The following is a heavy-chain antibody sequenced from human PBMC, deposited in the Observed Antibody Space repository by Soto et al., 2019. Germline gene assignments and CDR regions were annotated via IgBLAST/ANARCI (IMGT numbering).Heavy chain of an antibody. D-gene: IGHD3-10*01. CDR3: ARGPRSAMVRGVYDAFDI. CDR2: INHSGST. Sequence: SETLSLTCAVYGGSFSGYYWSWIRQPPGKGLEWIGEINHSGSTNYNPSLKSRVTISVDTSKNQFSLKLSSVTAADTAVYYCARGPRSAMVRGVYDAFDIWGQGTMVTVSS. V-gene: IGHV4-34*01. J-gene: IGHJ3*02. CDR1: GGSFSGYY.